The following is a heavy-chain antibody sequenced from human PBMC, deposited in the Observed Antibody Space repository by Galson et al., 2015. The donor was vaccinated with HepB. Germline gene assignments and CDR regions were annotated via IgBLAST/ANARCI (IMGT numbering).Heavy chain of an antibody. J-gene: IGHJ6*02. CDR2: TSYDGSNK. V-gene: IGHV3-30*18. Sequence: SLRLSCAASGFILSSYGMHWVRQAPGKGLEWVAVTSYDGSNKYYVDSVKGRFTISRDNSKNTVYLQMNSLRAEDTAVYYCAKDQSIAARDTGHGLDVWGPGTTVTVSS. CDR3: AKDQSIAARDTGHGLDV. D-gene: IGHD6-6*01. CDR1: GFILSSYG.